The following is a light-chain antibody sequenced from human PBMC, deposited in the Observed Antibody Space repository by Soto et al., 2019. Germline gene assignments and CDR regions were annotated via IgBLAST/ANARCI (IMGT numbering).Light chain of an antibody. CDR2: DAS. J-gene: IGKJ1*01. CDR3: QQYHTFWT. Sequence: DIQMTQSPSTLSASVGDRVTITCRASQSISSWLAWYQQKPGEAPNLLIYDASNLESGVPSRFSGSGSGTEFTLTISSLQPDDFATYYCQQYHTFWTFGQGTKVEIK. V-gene: IGKV1-5*01. CDR1: QSISSW.